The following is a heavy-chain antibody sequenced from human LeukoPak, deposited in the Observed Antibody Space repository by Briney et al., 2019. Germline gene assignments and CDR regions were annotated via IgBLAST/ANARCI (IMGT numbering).Heavy chain of an antibody. CDR1: GGSFSGYY. V-gene: IGHV4-34*01. J-gene: IGHJ1*01. CDR3: ARGIPRRFYCTSTSFYTVPRAEYFQH. D-gene: IGHD2-2*02. CDR2: INHSGST. Sequence: SETLSLTCAVYGGSFSGYYWSWIRQPPGKGLEWIGGINHSGSTNYNPSLKSRVTISVDTSKNQFSLKLSSVTAADTAVYYCARGIPRRFYCTSTSFYTVPRAEYFQHWGQGTLVTVSS.